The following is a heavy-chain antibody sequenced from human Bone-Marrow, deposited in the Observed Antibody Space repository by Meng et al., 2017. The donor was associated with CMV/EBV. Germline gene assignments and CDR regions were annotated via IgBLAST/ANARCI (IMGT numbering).Heavy chain of an antibody. V-gene: IGHV3-30*04. CDR3: AREGGGGYLHPYYFDY. CDR2: ISYDGSNK. D-gene: IGHD3-22*01. CDR1: GFTFSSYA. Sequence: GGSLRLSCAASGFTFSSYAMHWVRQAPGKGLEWVAVISYDGSNKYYADSVKGRFTISRDNSRNTLYLQMDRLRVEDTAVYYCAREGGGGYLHPYYFDYWGQGTLVTVSS. J-gene: IGHJ4*02.